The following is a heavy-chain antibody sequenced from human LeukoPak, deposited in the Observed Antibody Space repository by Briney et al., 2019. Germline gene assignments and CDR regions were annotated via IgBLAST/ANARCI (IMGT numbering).Heavy chain of an antibody. CDR3: ARGRGSDYSNYVSYYYYYMDV. Sequence: GGSLRLSCAASGFTFSSYSMNWVRQAPGKGLEWVSSISSSSSYIYYADSVKGRFTISRDNAKNPLYLQMNSLRAEDTAVYYCARGRGSDYSNYVSYYYYYMDVWGKGTTVTVSS. V-gene: IGHV3-21*01. J-gene: IGHJ6*03. CDR1: GFTFSSYS. CDR2: ISSSSSYI. D-gene: IGHD4-11*01.